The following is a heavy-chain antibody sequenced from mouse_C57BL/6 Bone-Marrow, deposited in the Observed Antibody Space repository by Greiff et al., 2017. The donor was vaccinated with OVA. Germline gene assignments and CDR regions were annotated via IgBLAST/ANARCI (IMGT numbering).Heavy chain of an antibody. CDR2: ISSGGSYT. J-gene: IGHJ3*01. CDR3: ARLLDGYYLLAY. D-gene: IGHD2-3*01. V-gene: IGHV5-6*02. CDR1: GFTFSSYG. Sequence: DVMLVESGGDLVKPGGSLKLSCAASGFTFSSYGTSWVRQTPDKRLEWVATISSGGSYTYYPDSVKGRFTISRDNATNTLYLQMSSLKSEDTAMYYCARLLDGYYLLAYGGQGTLVTVSA.